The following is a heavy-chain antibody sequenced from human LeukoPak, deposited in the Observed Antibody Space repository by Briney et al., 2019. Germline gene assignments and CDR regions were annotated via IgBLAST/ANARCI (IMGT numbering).Heavy chain of an antibody. CDR3: AKPIRGQLVIDY. D-gene: IGHD6-13*01. Sequence: GGCLRLSCAASGFTFSSYGMHWVRQAPGKGLEWVAVISYDGSNKYYADSVKGRFTISRDNSKNTLYLQMNSLRAEDTAVYYCAKPIRGQLVIDYWGQGTLVTVSS. CDR1: GFTFSSYG. V-gene: IGHV3-30*18. CDR2: ISYDGSNK. J-gene: IGHJ4*02.